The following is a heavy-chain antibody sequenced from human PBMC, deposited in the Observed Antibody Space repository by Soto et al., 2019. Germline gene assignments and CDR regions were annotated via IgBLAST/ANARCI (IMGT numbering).Heavy chain of an antibody. CDR2: VAYSGGT. D-gene: IGHD2-15*01. J-gene: IGHJ4*02. CDR1: GGSFSGYY. CDR3: AKVVVGATSHSDFDS. Sequence: PSETLSLTCAVYGGSFSGYYWSWIRQPPGKGLEWIGDVAYSGGTNKNPSLKSRVTVSVDTSKNQFSLKLTSVTAADTAVYYCAKVVVGATSHSDFDSWGQGTLVTVSS. V-gene: IGHV4-34*01.